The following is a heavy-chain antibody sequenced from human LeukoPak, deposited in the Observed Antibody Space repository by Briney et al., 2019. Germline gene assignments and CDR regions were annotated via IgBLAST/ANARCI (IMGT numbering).Heavy chain of an antibody. CDR2: ISYDGSNK. Sequence: GGSLRLSCAASGFTFRSYGMHWVRQAPGKGLEWVAVISYDGSNKYYADSVKGRFTISRDNSKNTLYLQMNSLRAEDTAVYYCAGGGIAAAANYWGQGTLVTVSS. V-gene: IGHV3-30*03. J-gene: IGHJ4*02. CDR1: GFTFRSYG. CDR3: AGGGIAAAANY. D-gene: IGHD6-25*01.